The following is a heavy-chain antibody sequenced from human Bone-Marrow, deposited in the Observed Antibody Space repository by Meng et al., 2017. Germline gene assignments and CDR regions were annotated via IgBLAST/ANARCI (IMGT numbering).Heavy chain of an antibody. CDR1: GFTFTNAW. Sequence: GESLKISCAASGFTFTNAWMNWVRQAPGKGLEWIGLIKSNVDGGTTDYAAPVKGRFTISRDDSKNTLYLQMNSLRAEDTAVYYCARERYSSGWYNYWGQGTLVTVSS. CDR3: ARERYSSGWYNY. D-gene: IGHD6-19*01. V-gene: IGHV3-15*01. J-gene: IGHJ4*02. CDR2: IKSNVDGGTT.